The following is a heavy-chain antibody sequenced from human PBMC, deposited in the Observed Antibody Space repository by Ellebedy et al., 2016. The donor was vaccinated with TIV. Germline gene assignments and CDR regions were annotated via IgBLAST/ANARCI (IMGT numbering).Heavy chain of an antibody. CDR2: FSQSGST. CDR3: ARHSTVTTIGT. CDR1: GDSISSSVYY. V-gene: IGHV4-39*01. J-gene: IGHJ5*02. Sequence: MPSETLSLTCTVSGDSISSSVYYWGRIRQPPGKGLEWIGCFSQSGSTYYNPSLTSRVTISVDTSKNQFSLKLSSVTAADTAIFYCARHSTVTTIGTWGQGALVTVSS. D-gene: IGHD4-17*01.